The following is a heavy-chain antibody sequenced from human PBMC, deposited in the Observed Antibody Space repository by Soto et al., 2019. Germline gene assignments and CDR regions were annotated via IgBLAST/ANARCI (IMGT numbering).Heavy chain of an antibody. CDR2: TYYSGNT. CDR1: GGSIRSGGYY. Sequence: SISVTVSGGSIRSGGYYWTWVHQHPGKGLEWIGYTYYSGNTYYNPSLNSRVTISADTSKSQFSLKLSSVTAADTAVYYCARLSSSGWPIEYWGQGTLVTVSS. J-gene: IGHJ4*02. CDR3: ARLSSSGWPIEY. V-gene: IGHV4-31*03. D-gene: IGHD6-19*01.